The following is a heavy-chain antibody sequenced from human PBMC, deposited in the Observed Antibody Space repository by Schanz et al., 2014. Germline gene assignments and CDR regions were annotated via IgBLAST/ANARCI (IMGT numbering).Heavy chain of an antibody. CDR1: GYTFTSYD. Sequence: QVQLVQSGAEVKKPGASVKVSCKASGYTFTSYDINWVRQATGQGLEWMGWMNSKTGNTGYAQRFQGRVTMTRNTSITTAYLGLSSLRSGDTAVYYCTKGRTFGRWGQGTLVTVSS. J-gene: IGHJ4*02. V-gene: IGHV1-8*01. CDR3: TKGRTFGR. CDR2: MNSKTGNT. D-gene: IGHD3-16*01.